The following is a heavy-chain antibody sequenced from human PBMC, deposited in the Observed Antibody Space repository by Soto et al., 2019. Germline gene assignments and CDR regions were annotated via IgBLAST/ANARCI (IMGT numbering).Heavy chain of an antibody. CDR1: GGTFSSYA. CDR3: ARNEYSTTFYYYGMDV. Sequence: QVPLVQSGAEVKKPGSSVKVSCKASGGTFSSYAITCVRQAPGQGLEWMGRIIPIFGTANYNQKFQGRVTITADESTSTAYMELSSLRSEDTAVYYCARNEYSTTFYYYGMDVWGQGTTVTVSS. J-gene: IGHJ6*02. D-gene: IGHD6-6*01. CDR2: IIPIFGTA. V-gene: IGHV1-69*01.